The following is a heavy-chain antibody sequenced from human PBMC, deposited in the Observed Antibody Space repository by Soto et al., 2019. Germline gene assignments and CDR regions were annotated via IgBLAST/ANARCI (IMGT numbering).Heavy chain of an antibody. D-gene: IGHD1-1*01. J-gene: IGHJ6*02. CDR2: IIPIFGTA. CDR3: ASLAMKLDPPAPLYYHYGMDV. CDR1: GGTFSSYA. Sequence: GASVKRCCKASGGTFSSYAISWVRQAPGQGLEWMGGIIPIFGTANYAQKFQGRVTITADESTSTAYMELSSLRSEDTAVYYCASLAMKLDPPAPLYYHYGMDVWGQGTTVTVSS. V-gene: IGHV1-69*13.